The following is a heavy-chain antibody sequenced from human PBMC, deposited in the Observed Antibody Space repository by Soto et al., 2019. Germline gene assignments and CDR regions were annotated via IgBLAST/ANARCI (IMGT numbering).Heavy chain of an antibody. V-gene: IGHV6-1*01. Sequence: SQTLSLTCAISGDSVSSKSAAWNWIRQSPSRGLEWLGRTYYRSKWYNDYAVSVKSRITINPDTSKNQFSLQLNSVTPEDTAVYYCARDRTVVVVAATSPVGYYYGMDVWGQGTTVTVSS. J-gene: IGHJ6*02. CDR2: TYYRSKWYN. CDR3: ARDRTVVVVAATSPVGYYYGMDV. CDR1: GDSVSSKSAA. D-gene: IGHD2-15*01.